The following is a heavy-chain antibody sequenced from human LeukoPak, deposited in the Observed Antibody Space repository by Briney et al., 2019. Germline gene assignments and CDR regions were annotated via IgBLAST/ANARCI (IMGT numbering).Heavy chain of an antibody. CDR1: GGTFSSYA. J-gene: IGHJ6*03. V-gene: IGHV1-69*05. Sequence: ASVKVSCKASGGTFSSYAISWVRQAPGQGLEWMGGIIPIFGTANYAQKFQGRDTITTDESTSTAYMELSSLRSEDTAVYYCASGGLTGTLSYYYYYMDVWGKGTTVTVSS. CDR2: IIPIFGTA. D-gene: IGHD1-7*01. CDR3: ASGGLTGTLSYYYYYMDV.